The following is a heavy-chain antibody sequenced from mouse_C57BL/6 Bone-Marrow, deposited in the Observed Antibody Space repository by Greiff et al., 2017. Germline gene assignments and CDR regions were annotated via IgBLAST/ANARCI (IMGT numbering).Heavy chain of an antibody. CDR3: ARRGLWYLDY. D-gene: IGHD2-1*01. V-gene: IGHV1-54*01. CDR2: INPGSGGT. Sequence: QVQLQQSGAELVRPGTSVKVSCKASGYAFTNYLIEWVKQRPGQGLEWIGGINPGSGGTNYTEKFKGKATLTADKSSSTAYMQLSSLTSEDSAVYFCARRGLWYLDYWGQGTTLTVSS. CDR1: GYAFTNYL. J-gene: IGHJ2*01.